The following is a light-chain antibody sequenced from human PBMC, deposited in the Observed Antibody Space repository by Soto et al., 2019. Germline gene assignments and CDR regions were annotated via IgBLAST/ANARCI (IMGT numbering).Light chain of an antibody. Sequence: QDVLTQPPSASGSLGQSVAISCTGTSSDVGGYNYVSWYQQHPGKAPKLMIYEVNKRPSGVPDRFSGSKSGNTASLTVSGLQAEDEADYYCSSYAGSSNVFGTGTKVTVL. V-gene: IGLV2-8*01. J-gene: IGLJ1*01. CDR3: SSYAGSSNV. CDR1: SSDVGGYNY. CDR2: EVN.